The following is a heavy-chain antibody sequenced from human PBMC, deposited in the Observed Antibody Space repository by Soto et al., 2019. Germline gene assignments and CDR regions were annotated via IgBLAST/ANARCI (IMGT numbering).Heavy chain of an antibody. CDR2: ISAYNGNT. V-gene: IGHV1-18*01. J-gene: IGHJ4*02. D-gene: IGHD6-13*01. CDR3: ARASAVIAAAGDLDY. CDR1: GYTFTSYG. Sequence: QVQLVQSGAEVKKPGASVKVSCKASGYTFTSYGISWVRQAPGQGLEWMGWISAYNGNTNYAQKLQGRVTMTTDTSTSTAYMELRSLSSDDRAVYYCARASAVIAAAGDLDYWGQGTLITVSS.